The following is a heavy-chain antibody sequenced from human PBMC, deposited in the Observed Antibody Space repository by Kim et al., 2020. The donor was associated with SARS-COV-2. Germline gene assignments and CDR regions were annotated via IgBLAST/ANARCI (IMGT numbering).Heavy chain of an antibody. CDR2: INYSGST. Sequence: SETLSLTCTVSGGSISGYFWSWIRQPPGKGLEWIGYINYSGSTNYNPSLKSRVTISVDTSKNQFSLKLSSVTAVDTAVYYCARDRIGYCSSISCSPYFDYWGQGTLVTVSS. D-gene: IGHD2-2*01. J-gene: IGHJ4*02. V-gene: IGHV4-59*01. CDR3: ARDRIGYCSSISCSPYFDY. CDR1: GGSISGYF.